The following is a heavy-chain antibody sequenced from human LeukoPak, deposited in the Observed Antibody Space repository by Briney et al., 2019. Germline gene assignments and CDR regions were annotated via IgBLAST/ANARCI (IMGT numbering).Heavy chain of an antibody. D-gene: IGHD2-2*01. J-gene: IGHJ5*02. Sequence: GSLRLSCAASGFTFSSYSMNWVRQPPGKGLEWIGSIYYSGSTYYNPSLKSRVTISVDTSKNQFSLKLSSVTAADTAVYYCAPSAGFVWFDPWGQGTLVTVSS. V-gene: IGHV4-59*05. CDR1: GFTFSSYSMN. CDR3: APSAGFVWFDP. CDR2: IYYSGST.